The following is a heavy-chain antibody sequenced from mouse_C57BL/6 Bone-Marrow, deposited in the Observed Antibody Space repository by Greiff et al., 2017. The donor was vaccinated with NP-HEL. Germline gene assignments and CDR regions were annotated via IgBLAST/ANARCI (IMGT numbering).Heavy chain of an antibody. CDR3: ARQGDGRGYYFDY. Sequence: EVKLVESGGGLVQPGGSLKLSCAASGFTFSDYYMYWVRQTPEKRLEWVAYISNGGGSTYYPDTVKGRFTISRDNAKNTLYLQMSRLKSEDTAMYYCARQGDGRGYYFDYWGQGTTLTVSS. J-gene: IGHJ2*01. V-gene: IGHV5-12*01. CDR2: ISNGGGST. CDR1: GFTFSDYY.